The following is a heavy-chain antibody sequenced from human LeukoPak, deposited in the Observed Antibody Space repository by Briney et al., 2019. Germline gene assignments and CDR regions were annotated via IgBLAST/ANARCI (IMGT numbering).Heavy chain of an antibody. CDR1: GGTFSSYA. D-gene: IGHD4-11*01. Sequence: GASVKVSCKASGGTFSSYAISWVRQAPGQGLEWMGGIIPIFGTANYAQKFQGRVTITADESTSTAHMELSSLRSEDTAVYYCASVPLDYSNYYRYFDYWGQGTLVTVSS. CDR2: IIPIFGTA. V-gene: IGHV1-69*13. CDR3: ASVPLDYSNYYRYFDY. J-gene: IGHJ4*02.